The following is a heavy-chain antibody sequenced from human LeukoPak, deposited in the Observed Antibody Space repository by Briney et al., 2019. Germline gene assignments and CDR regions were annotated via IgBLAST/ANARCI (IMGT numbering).Heavy chain of an antibody. J-gene: IGHJ4*02. CDR1: GFTFSSYG. CDR2: ISGRVGST. D-gene: IGHD2-15*01. Sequence: GGSLRLSCAASGFTFSSYGMSWVRQAPGKGLEWVSTISGRVGSTYYADSVKGRFTISRDNAKNSLYLQMNSLRAEDTAVYYCAILPSVVVVSNYWGQGTLVTVSS. CDR3: AILPSVVVVSNY. V-gene: IGHV3-23*01.